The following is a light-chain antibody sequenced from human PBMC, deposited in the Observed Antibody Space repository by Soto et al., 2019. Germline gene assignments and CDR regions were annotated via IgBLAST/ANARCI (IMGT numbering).Light chain of an antibody. CDR3: HQRQSWTRK. Sequence: EIVLTQSPPTLSSFPGDRVTLSCRASQYINTRLPWYQHRPGQSPRLLIYQTSLRAAGIPARFSARVSGTDFTLTISDVQPEDFALYYCHQRQSWTRKFGSGTKLDIK. CDR1: QYINTR. CDR2: QTS. V-gene: IGKV3-11*01. J-gene: IGKJ1*01.